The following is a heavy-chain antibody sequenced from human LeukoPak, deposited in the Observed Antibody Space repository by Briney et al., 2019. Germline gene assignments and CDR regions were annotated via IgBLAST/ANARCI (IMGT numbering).Heavy chain of an antibody. CDR3: ARDDSSGYNTLYFPDY. CDR1: GYTFTSYA. Sequence: GASVKVSCKASGYTFTSYAMNWMRQAPGQGLEWMGWFNTNTGNPTYAQGFTGRFVFSLDTSVSTAYLQISSLKAEDTAVYYCARDDSSGYNTLYFPDYWGQGTLVTVSS. V-gene: IGHV7-4-1*02. D-gene: IGHD3-22*01. CDR2: FNTNTGNP. J-gene: IGHJ4*02.